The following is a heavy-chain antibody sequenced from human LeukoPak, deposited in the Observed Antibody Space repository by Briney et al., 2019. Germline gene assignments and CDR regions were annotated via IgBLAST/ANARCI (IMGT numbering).Heavy chain of an antibody. CDR1: GYTFTTSY. CDR3: ARALDCSGGSCAFDS. V-gene: IGHV1-46*01. D-gene: IGHD2-15*01. J-gene: IGHJ4*02. Sequence: ASVKVSSKASGYTFTTSYMHWVRQAPGHGLEWMGIINPSGGSTTYAQKFQGRVTMTRDTSTSTVYMDLSSLRSEDTAVYYCARALDCSGGSCAFDSWGQGTLVTVSS. CDR2: INPSGGST.